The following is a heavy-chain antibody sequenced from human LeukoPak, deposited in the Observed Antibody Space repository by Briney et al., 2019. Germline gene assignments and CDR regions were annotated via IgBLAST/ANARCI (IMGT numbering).Heavy chain of an antibody. CDR2: MNPNSGNT. D-gene: IGHD2-2*01. Sequence: ASVKVSCKASGYTFTSYDINWVRQATGQVLEWMGWMNPNSGNTGYAQKFQGRVTMTRNTSISTAYMELSSLRSEDTAVYYCARGLRKYQLLSRLFDPWGQGTLVTVSS. V-gene: IGHV1-8*01. CDR3: ARGLRKYQLLSRLFDP. J-gene: IGHJ5*02. CDR1: GYTFTSYD.